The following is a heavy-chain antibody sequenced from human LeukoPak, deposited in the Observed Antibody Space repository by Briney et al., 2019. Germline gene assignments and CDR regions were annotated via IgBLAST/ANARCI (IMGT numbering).Heavy chain of an antibody. CDR3: ARGDPYYYDSSGYPADY. V-gene: IGHV3-33*01. CDR1: GFAFGSYG. D-gene: IGHD3-22*01. CDR2: IWYDGSNK. Sequence: PGGSLRLSCAASGFAFGSYGMPWVRQAPGKGLEWVAVIWYDGSNKYYADSVKGRFTISRDNSKNTLYLQMNSLRAEDTAVYYCARGDPYYYDSSGYPADYWGQGTLVTVSS. J-gene: IGHJ4*02.